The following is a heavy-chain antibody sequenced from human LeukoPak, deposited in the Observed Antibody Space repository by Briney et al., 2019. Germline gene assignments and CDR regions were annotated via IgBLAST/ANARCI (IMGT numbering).Heavy chain of an antibody. D-gene: IGHD3-9*01. CDR1: GFTLSNYA. CDR3: ARGGVRYFEA. V-gene: IGHV3-23*01. CDR2: ITGGGGST. Sequence: GGSLRLSCAASGFTLSNYAMSWVRQAPGKGLEWVSAITGGGGSTYYADSAKGRFTISRDNSKNALYLQMNSLRAEDTAVYFCARGGVRYFEAWGQGTLVTVSS. J-gene: IGHJ4*02.